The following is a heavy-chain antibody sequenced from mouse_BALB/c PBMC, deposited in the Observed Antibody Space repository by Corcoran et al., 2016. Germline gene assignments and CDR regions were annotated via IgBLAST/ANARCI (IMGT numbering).Heavy chain of an antibody. J-gene: IGHJ1*01. V-gene: IGHV14-3*02. Sequence: EVQLQQSGAELVKPGASVKLSCTASGFNIKDTYMHWVKQRPEKGLERSGRIDPANGNTKYDPKFQGKATITADTSSNTAYLQLSSLTSEDTAVYYCARWDWYFDVWGAGTTVTVSS. CDR1: GFNIKDTY. CDR2: IDPANGNT. CDR3: ARWDWYFDV.